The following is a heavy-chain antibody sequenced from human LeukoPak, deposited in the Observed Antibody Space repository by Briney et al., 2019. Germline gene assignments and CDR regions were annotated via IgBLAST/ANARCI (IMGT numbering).Heavy chain of an antibody. CDR3: ARDTSYYYDSSGFLDY. CDR2: INPNSGGT. V-gene: IGHV1-2*02. D-gene: IGHD3-22*01. J-gene: IGHJ4*02. CDR1: GYTFTGYY. Sequence: GASVKVSCKASGYTFTGYYMHWVRQAPGQGLEWMGWINPNSGGTNYAQKFQGRVTMTRDMSTSTVYMELSSLRSEDTAVYYCARDTSYYYDSSGFLDYWGQGTLVTVSS.